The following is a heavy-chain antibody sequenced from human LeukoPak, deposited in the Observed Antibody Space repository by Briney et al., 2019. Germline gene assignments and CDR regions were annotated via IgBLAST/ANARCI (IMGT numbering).Heavy chain of an antibody. CDR1: GGSISPYY. J-gene: IGHJ4*02. D-gene: IGHD6-6*01. CDR2: VHYSGST. Sequence: PSETLSLTCTVSGGSISPYYWSWSRQPPGKGLEWIGYVHYSGSTNYNPSLKSRVTMFVDMSKNQFSLRLSSVTAADTAVYYCARHRAYSSSSPFDYWGQGTLVTVSS. V-gene: IGHV4-59*08. CDR3: ARHRAYSSSSPFDY.